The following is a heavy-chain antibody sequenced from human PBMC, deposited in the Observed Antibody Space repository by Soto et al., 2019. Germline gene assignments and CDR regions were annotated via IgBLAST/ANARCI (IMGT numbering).Heavy chain of an antibody. V-gene: IGHV1-3*05. J-gene: IGHJ6*02. CDR1: GYIFTGYA. D-gene: IGHD3-3*01. Sequence: QVQVVQSGAEEKKPGASVKVSCKASGYIFTGYAMHWVRQAPGQRLEWMAWINAGNGNTRYSQKFQGRVTITRDTSENTVHMELSSLRSEDTAVYYCARAGTVFGLLGNYYGMDVWGQGTTVTVSS. CDR3: ARAGTVFGLLGNYYGMDV. CDR2: INAGNGNT.